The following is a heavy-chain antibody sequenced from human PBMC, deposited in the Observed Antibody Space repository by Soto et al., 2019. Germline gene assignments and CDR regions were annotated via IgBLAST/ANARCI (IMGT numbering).Heavy chain of an antibody. CDR2: INHSGST. CDR1: GGSFSGYY. CDR3: ARESGYCSGGSCFYYYYMDV. D-gene: IGHD2-15*01. V-gene: IGHV4-34*01. J-gene: IGHJ6*03. Sequence: PSEILSLTCAVYGGSFSGYYWSWIRQPPGKGLEWIGEINHSGSTNYNPSLKSRVTISVDTSKNQFSLKLSSVTAADTAVYYCARESGYCSGGSCFYYYYMDVWGKGTTVNVSS.